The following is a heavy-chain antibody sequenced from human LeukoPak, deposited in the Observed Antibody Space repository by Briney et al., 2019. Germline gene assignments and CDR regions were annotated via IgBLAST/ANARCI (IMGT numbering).Heavy chain of an antibody. Sequence: GGSLRLSCAASGFTFSSYAMHWVRQAPGKGLEWVAVISFEGSNKYYADSVKGRFTISRDNSKNTLYLQMNSLRAEDTAVYYCAREIEQWLPRGGLYYFDYWGQGTLVTVSS. CDR3: AREIEQWLPRGGLYYFDY. D-gene: IGHD6-19*01. V-gene: IGHV3-30*04. J-gene: IGHJ4*02. CDR2: ISFEGSNK. CDR1: GFTFSSYA.